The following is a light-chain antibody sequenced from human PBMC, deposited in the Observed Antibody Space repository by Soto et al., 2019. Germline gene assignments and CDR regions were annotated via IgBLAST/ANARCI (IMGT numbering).Light chain of an antibody. CDR3: QSYDSGLSGSEV. V-gene: IGLV1-40*01. Sequence: QSVLTQPPSVSGAPGQRVTISCTGSSSNIGAGHDVHWYQQLPGTAPKLLIYGNGNRPSGVPDRFSGSKSGTSASLAITGLQAEYEADYYCQSYDSGLSGSEVFGTGTKLTVL. CDR2: GNG. CDR1: SSNIGAGHD. J-gene: IGLJ1*01.